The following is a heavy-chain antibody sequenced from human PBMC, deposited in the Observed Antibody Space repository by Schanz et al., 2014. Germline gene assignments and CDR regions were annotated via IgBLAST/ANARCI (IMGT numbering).Heavy chain of an antibody. J-gene: IGHJ5*02. Sequence: QVQLQESGPGLVKPSETLSLTCTVSGGSIRGYYCSWIRQPPGKGLEWIGYVHSSGSTNYNSSLKSRVTITEDTPKNQCPQKLSSGTAADTAVYYCARHLPGGYNNHGWFDPWGQGTLVTVSS. V-gene: IGHV4-59*08. CDR3: ARHLPGGYNNHGWFDP. CDR1: GGSIRGYY. D-gene: IGHD4-4*01. CDR2: VHSSGST.